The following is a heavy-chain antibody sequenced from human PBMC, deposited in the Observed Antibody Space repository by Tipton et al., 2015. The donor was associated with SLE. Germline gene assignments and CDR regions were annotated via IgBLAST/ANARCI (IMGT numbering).Heavy chain of an antibody. Sequence: TLSLTCTVSGGSISSYYWSWIRQPPGKGLEWIGYIYYSGSTNYNPSLKSRVTISVDTSKNQFSLKLSSVTAADTAVYYCARAADYYGSGHYYYCMDVWGKGTTVPVSS. D-gene: IGHD3-10*01. CDR3: ARAADYYGSGHYYYCMDV. CDR1: GGSISSYY. CDR2: IYYSGST. J-gene: IGHJ6*03. V-gene: IGHV4-59*01.